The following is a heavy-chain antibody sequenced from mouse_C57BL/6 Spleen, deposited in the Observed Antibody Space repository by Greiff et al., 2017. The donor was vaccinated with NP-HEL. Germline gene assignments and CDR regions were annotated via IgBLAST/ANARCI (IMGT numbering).Heavy chain of an antibody. Sequence: VQLQQPGAELVMPGASVKLSCKASGYTFTSYWMHWVKQRPGQGLEWIGAIDPSDSYTNYNQKFKGKSTLTVDKSSSTAYMQLSSLTSEDSAVYYCALYYYGSSYENYAMDYWGQGTSVTVSS. J-gene: IGHJ4*01. D-gene: IGHD1-1*01. V-gene: IGHV1-69*01. CDR1: GYTFTSYW. CDR3: ALYYYGSSYENYAMDY. CDR2: IDPSDSYT.